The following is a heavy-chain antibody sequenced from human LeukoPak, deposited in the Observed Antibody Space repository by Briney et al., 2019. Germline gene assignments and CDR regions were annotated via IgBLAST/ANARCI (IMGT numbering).Heavy chain of an antibody. CDR2: IYYSGST. Sequence: SETLSLTCTVSGGSIRSSSYYWGWIRQPPGKGLEWIGSIYYSGSTYYNPSLKSRVTISVDTSKNQFSLKLSSVTAADTAVYYCATSGSYYRVFDYWGQGTLVTVSS. V-gene: IGHV4-39*01. CDR1: GGSIRSSSYY. CDR3: ATSGSYYRVFDY. J-gene: IGHJ4*02. D-gene: IGHD1-26*01.